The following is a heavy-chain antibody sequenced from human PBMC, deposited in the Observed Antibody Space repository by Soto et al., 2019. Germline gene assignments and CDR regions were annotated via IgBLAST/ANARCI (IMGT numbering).Heavy chain of an antibody. D-gene: IGHD6-19*01. CDR2: ISGSGATT. CDR3: ASGSSGWQTRWLFDS. J-gene: IGHJ5*01. V-gene: IGHV3-23*01. Sequence: EVQLLESGGGLVQPGGSLRLSCAASGFTFSTYAMSWVRQAPGKGLEWVSAISGSGATTYYADSVKGRFTISRDNSKITLYLQMNSLRAEDTAEYYCASGSSGWQTRWLFDSWGQGTLVTVSS. CDR1: GFTFSTYA.